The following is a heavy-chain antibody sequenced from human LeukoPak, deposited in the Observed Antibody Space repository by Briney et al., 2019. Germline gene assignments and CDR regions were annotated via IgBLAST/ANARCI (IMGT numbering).Heavy chain of an antibody. CDR2: ISGNNDGS. D-gene: IGHD3-10*02. V-gene: IGHV1-18*01. CDR3: ARNVSGAVDL. J-gene: IGHJ1*01. Sequence: ASVKVSCKASGYTFTNHHITWVRQAPGQGFEWLGCISGNNDGSTYARKFQDRITMTTDASAATAYMELRSLTSDDTALYYSARNVSGAVDLWGQGTLVAVSS. CDR1: GYTFTNHH.